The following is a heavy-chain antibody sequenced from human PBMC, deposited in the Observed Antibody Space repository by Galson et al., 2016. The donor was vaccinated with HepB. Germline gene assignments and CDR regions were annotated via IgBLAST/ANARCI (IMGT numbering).Heavy chain of an antibody. J-gene: IGHJ5*02. CDR2: ISSSSSTI. D-gene: IGHD3-3*01. V-gene: IGHV3-48*02. CDR1: GSTFSSYN. Sequence: SLRLSCAGTGSTFSSYNMNWVRQAPGMGLDWISYISSSSSTIYYADSVKGRFTISRDNAKNSLYLQMNSLRDEDTAVYYCARESISIFGEMIHNWFDPWGQGTLVTVSS. CDR3: ARESISIFGEMIHNWFDP.